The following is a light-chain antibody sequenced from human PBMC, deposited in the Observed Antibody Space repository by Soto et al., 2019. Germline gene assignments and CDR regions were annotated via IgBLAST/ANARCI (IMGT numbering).Light chain of an antibody. Sequence: DIQMTQSPSSLSASVGDRVTITCRASQSISSYLNWYQQKPGKAPKLLIYAASSLQSGVPSRFSGSGSGTDFTIPISSLQPEDFATYYCQQRYSTIPSTFGQGTKLEIK. CDR3: QQRYSTIPST. CDR2: AAS. V-gene: IGKV1-39*01. J-gene: IGKJ2*01. CDR1: QSISSY.